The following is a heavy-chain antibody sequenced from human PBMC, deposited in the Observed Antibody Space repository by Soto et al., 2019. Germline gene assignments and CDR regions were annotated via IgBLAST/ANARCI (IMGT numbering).Heavy chain of an antibody. V-gene: IGHV4-39*01. D-gene: IGHD3-22*01. CDR1: GGSISSSSYY. Sequence: PSETLSLTCTVSGGSISSSSYYWGWIRQPPGKGLEWIGSIYYSGSTYYNPSLKSRVTISVDTSKNQFSLKLSSVTAADTAVYYCARHYYYDSSGYYWDFHYWGQGTLVTVSS. CDR2: IYYSGST. J-gene: IGHJ4*02. CDR3: ARHYYYDSSGYYWDFHY.